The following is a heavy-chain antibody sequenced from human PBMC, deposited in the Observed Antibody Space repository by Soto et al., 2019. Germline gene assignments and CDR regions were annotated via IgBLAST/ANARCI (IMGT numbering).Heavy chain of an antibody. CDR2: ISYDGSNK. V-gene: IGHV3-30-3*01. Sequence: PGGSLRLSCAASGFTFSSYAMHWVRQAPGKGLEWVAVISYDGSNKYYADSVKGRFTISRDNSKNTLYLQMNSLRAEDTAVYYCAREGYDSSGCYYYYYGVDVWGQGTTVTV. CDR3: AREGYDSSGCYYYYYGVDV. J-gene: IGHJ6*02. CDR1: GFTFSSYA. D-gene: IGHD3-22*01.